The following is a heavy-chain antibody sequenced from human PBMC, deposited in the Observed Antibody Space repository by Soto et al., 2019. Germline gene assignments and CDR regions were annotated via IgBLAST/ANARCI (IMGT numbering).Heavy chain of an antibody. D-gene: IGHD4-17*01. CDR1: GGSISSSSYY. Sequence: QLQLQESGPGLVKPSETLSLTCTVSGGSISSSSYYWGWIRQPPGKGLEWIGSIYYSGSTYYNPSLKSRVTISVDTSKNQFSLKLSSVTAADTAVYYCARHTDYGDYGLPFDYWGQGTLVTVSS. CDR3: ARHTDYGDYGLPFDY. V-gene: IGHV4-39*01. CDR2: IYYSGST. J-gene: IGHJ4*02.